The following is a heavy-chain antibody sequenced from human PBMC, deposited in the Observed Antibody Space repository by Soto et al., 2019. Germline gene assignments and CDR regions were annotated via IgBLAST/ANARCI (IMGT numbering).Heavy chain of an antibody. Sequence: QVQLVESGGGVVQPGRSLRLSCAAFGFTLSSYGMHWVRQAPGKGLEWVAVIWYDGSKKYYADSVKGRFTISKDNSKLDLQMNSLRVEDTAVYYCVREPATVTSYFDYWGQGTLVTVSS. V-gene: IGHV3-33*01. D-gene: IGHD4-17*01. CDR2: IWYDGSKK. CDR1: GFTLSSYG. J-gene: IGHJ4*02. CDR3: VREPATVTSYFDY.